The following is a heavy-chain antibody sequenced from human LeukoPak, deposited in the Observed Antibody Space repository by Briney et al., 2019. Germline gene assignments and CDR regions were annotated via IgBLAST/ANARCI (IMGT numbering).Heavy chain of an antibody. D-gene: IGHD3-10*01. J-gene: IGHJ5*02. CDR3: ARAYGSGLNWFDP. CDR2: INTYNGST. CDR1: GYTFTSYG. V-gene: IGHV1-18*01. Sequence: GASVKVSCKASGYTFTSYGISWVRQAPGQGLEWMGWINTYNGSTNYAQKLQGRVTVTTDTSTNTAYMELRSLRSDDTAVYYCARAYGSGLNWFDPWGQGTLVTVSS.